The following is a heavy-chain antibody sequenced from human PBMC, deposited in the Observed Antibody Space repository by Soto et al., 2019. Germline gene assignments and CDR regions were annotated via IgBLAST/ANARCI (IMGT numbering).Heavy chain of an antibody. CDR3: ARDKSRAGGYYYYGMDV. Sequence: GGSLRLSCAASGFTVSSNYMSWVRQAPGKGLEWVSVIYSGGSTYYADSVKGRFTISRHNSKNTLYLQMNSLRAEDMSVYYCARDKSRAGGYYYYGMDVWGQGTTVTVSS. CDR1: GFTVSSNY. CDR2: IYSGGST. J-gene: IGHJ6*02. D-gene: IGHD2-15*01. V-gene: IGHV3-53*04.